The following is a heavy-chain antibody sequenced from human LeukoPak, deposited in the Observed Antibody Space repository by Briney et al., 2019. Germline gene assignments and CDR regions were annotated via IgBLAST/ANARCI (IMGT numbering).Heavy chain of an antibody. D-gene: IGHD2-15*01. CDR3: ARAPGYCSGGSCYKYYYYMDV. CDR2: INPNSGGT. CDR1: GYTFTGYY. V-gene: IGHV1-2*02. J-gene: IGHJ6*03. Sequence: ASVKVSCKASGYTFTGYYMHWVRQAPGQGLEWMGWINPNSGGTNYAQKFQGRVTMTRDTSISTAYMELSRLRSDDTAVYYCARAPGYCSGGSCYKYYYYMDVWGKGTTVTISS.